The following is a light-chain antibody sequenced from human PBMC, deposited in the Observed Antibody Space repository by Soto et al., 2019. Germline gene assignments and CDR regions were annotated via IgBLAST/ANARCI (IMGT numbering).Light chain of an antibody. Sequence: EIVLTQSPGTLSLSPGERATLSCRASQSINSNYLAWYQQKPGQAPRLLIYGTSSRATGIPDRFSGSGSETDFSLTISSLQIEDFALYYCQQSNNWPPLTFGGGTKVEIK. CDR2: GTS. J-gene: IGKJ4*01. CDR1: QSINSNY. CDR3: QQSNNWPPLT. V-gene: IGKV3-20*01.